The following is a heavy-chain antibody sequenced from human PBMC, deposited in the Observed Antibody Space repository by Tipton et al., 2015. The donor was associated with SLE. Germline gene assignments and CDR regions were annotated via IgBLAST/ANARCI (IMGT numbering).Heavy chain of an antibody. D-gene: IGHD4-17*01. V-gene: IGHV4-39*07. CDR3: ARVRRPWVDP. Sequence: TLSLTCIVSGDSISSSSYYWGWIRQPPGKGLEWVGTVYYTGNSFYNPSLKSRVTISVDTSKNQFSLKLSSVTAADTAVYYCARVRRPWVDPWGQGTLVTVSS. CDR1: GDSISSSSYY. J-gene: IGHJ5*02. CDR2: VYYTGNS.